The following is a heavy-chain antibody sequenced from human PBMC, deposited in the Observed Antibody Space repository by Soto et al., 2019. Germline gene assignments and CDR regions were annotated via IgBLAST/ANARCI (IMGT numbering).Heavy chain of an antibody. CDR3: AREGGGTSITMIVANWFDP. CDR2: ISSSGSTI. V-gene: IGHV3-48*03. J-gene: IGHJ5*02. D-gene: IGHD3-22*01. Sequence: EVQLVESGGGLVQPGGSLRLSCAASGFTFSSYEMNWVRQAPGKGLEWVSYISSSGSTIYYADSVKGRFTISRDNAKNSLYLQMNSLRAEDTAVYYCAREGGGTSITMIVANWFDPWGQGTLVTVSS. CDR1: GFTFSSYE.